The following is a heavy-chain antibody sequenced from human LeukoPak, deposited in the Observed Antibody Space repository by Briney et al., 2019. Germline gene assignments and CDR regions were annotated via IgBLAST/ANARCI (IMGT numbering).Heavy chain of an antibody. Sequence: VSVKVSCKASGYTFTSYAMNWVRQAPGQGLEWMGWINTNTGNPTYAQGFTGRFVFSLDTSVSTAYLQISSLKAEDTAVYYCARGMRYFDWLLDPNWFDPWGQGTLVTVSS. CDR1: GYTFTSYA. CDR3: ARGMRYFDWLLDPNWFDP. J-gene: IGHJ5*02. D-gene: IGHD3-9*01. V-gene: IGHV7-4-1*02. CDR2: INTNTGNP.